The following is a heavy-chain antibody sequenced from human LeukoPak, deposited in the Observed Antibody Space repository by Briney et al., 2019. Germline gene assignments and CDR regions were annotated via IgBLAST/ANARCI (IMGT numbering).Heavy chain of an antibody. V-gene: IGHV1-8*01. CDR3: ARASLYYDFWSGYYNYYYYYMDV. D-gene: IGHD3-3*01. CDR1: GYTFTSYD. CDR2: MNPNSGNT. J-gene: IGHJ6*03. Sequence: GASVNVSCKASGYTFTSYDINWVRQATGQGLEWMGWMNPNSGNTGYAQKFQGRVTMTRNTSISTAYMELSSLRSEDTAVYYCARASLYYDFWSGYYNYYYYYMDVWGKGTTVTVSS.